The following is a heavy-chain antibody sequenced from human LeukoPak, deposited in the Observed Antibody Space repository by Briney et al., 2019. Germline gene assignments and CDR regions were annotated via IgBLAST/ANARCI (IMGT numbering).Heavy chain of an antibody. V-gene: IGHV3-48*02. CDR2: IGHTGSIT. D-gene: IGHD3-10*01. J-gene: IGHJ1*01. Sequence: GGSLRLSCAGSGFTFGSYSMNWVRHAPGKGLEWVSYIGHTGSITDYADSVKGRFTISRDNAKNSLYLQMNTLRDEDTAVYYCVRDGAVVTSGSYPWRYFQYWGQGTLVTVSS. CDR1: GFTFGSYS. CDR3: VRDGAVVTSGSYPWRYFQY.